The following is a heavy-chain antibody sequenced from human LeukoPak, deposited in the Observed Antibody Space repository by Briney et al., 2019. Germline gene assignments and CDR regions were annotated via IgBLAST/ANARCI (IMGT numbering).Heavy chain of an antibody. J-gene: IGHJ6*02. V-gene: IGHV3-7*01. CDR2: IRPDGSAV. D-gene: IGHD3/OR15-3a*01. CDR1: GFTINQHA. CDR3: ARFGLPYSIDL. Sequence: GGSLRLSRIASGFTINQHAMSWVRQAPVKGLEWVASIRPDGSAVFYVDSVKGRFTFSRDNAKNSLDLQMNSLRAEDTAVYYCARFGLPYSIDLWGQGTMVTVSS.